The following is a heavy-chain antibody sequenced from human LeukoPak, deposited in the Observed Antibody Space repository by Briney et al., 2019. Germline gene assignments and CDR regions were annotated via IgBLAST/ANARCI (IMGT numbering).Heavy chain of an antibody. D-gene: IGHD1-1*01. CDR2: INSSSSDI. CDR1: GFTFSSHR. J-gene: IGHJ4*02. V-gene: IGHV3-21*01. Sequence: GGSLRLSCAASGFTFSSHRMNSVRQAPGKGLEWVSSINSSSSDIYYAVSVKGQLSTTRDNAKDSMYLQMNSLRAEDTAVYYCARGRMEIDYWGQGTLVTVSS. CDR3: ARGRMEIDY.